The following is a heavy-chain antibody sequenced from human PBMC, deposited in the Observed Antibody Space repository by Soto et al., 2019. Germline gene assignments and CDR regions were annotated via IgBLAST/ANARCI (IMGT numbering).Heavy chain of an antibody. V-gene: IGHV4-59*01. J-gene: IGHJ4*02. D-gene: IGHD2-2*01. CDR1: GGSMRNYF. Sequence: SETLSLTCTVSGGSMRNYFRTWIRQPPGKGLEWIGYIHYSGTTSFFPSYNPSLRSRVTISEDTSKNQFSLKLLSVTTADTAVYFCAAGEASIRNLAPYYLDFWGQGTLGTVS. CDR2: IHYSGTT. CDR3: AAGEASIRNLAPYYLDF.